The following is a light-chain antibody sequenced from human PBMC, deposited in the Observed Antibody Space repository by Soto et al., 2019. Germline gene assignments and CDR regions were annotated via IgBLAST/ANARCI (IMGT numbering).Light chain of an antibody. V-gene: IGKV4-1*01. CDR2: WAS. J-gene: IGKJ1*01. Sequence: DIVMTQSPDSLAVSLGARATINCKSSQSVSYSSDNKNYLAWYQQKAGQAPKLLIYWASTRQSGVPDRFSGSGSGTDFTPTISSLQAEDVAVYYCQQYYTTPWTFGQGTKVDIK. CDR3: QQYYTTPWT. CDR1: QSVSYSSDNKNY.